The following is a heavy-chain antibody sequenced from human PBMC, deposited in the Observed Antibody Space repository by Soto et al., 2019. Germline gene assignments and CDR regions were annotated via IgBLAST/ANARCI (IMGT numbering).Heavy chain of an antibody. Sequence: TLSLTCAVSGSSVSSTYWWSWVRQPPGKGPEWIGEINHRGSANYNPSLKSRVTISVDISKSQFSLRLTSVTAADTAVYYCARYNAASGTYYFDFWGQGALVTVS. J-gene: IGHJ4*02. CDR3: ARYNAASGTYYFDF. CDR1: GSSVSSTYW. D-gene: IGHD6-13*01. V-gene: IGHV4-4*02. CDR2: INHRGSA.